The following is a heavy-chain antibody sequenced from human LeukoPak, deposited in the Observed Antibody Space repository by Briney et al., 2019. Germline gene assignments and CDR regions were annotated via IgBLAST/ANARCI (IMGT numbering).Heavy chain of an antibody. D-gene: IGHD2-2*01. CDR1: GYTFTSYY. V-gene: IGHV1-46*01. J-gene: IGHJ4*02. CDR3: ARANALYCSSTSCLFDY. CDR2: INPSGGST. Sequence: ASVKVSCKASGYTFTSYYMHWVRQAPGQGLEWMGIINPSGGSTSYAQKFQGRVTMTRDTSISTAYMELSRLRSDDTAIYYCARANALYCSSTSCLFDYWGQGTLVTVSS.